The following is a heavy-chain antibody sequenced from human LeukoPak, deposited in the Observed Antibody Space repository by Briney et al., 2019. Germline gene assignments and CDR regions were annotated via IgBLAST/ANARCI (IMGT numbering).Heavy chain of an antibody. CDR2: IYHSGST. CDR3: ARQPAPYSSGWYDGFDI. CDR1: GYSISSGYY. D-gene: IGHD6-19*01. J-gene: IGHJ3*02. Sequence: SETLSLTCTVSGYSISSGYYWGWIRQPPGKGLEWIGSIYHSGSTYYNPSLKSRVTTSLDKSKNQFSLNVTSVTAADTAVYYCARQPAPYSSGWYDGFDIWGQGTMVTVSA. V-gene: IGHV4-38-2*02.